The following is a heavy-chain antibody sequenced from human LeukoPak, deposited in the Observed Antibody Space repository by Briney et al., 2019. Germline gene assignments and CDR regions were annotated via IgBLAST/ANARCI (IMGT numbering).Heavy chain of an antibody. V-gene: IGHV4-38-2*02. D-gene: IGHD3-22*01. J-gene: IGHJ3*02. Sequence: PSETLSLTCTVSGYSISSGYYWGWIRQPPGKGLEWIGSIYYSGSTYYNPSLKSRVTISVDTSKNQFSLKLSSVTAADTAVYYCARETYYYDSSGYELFDIWGQGTMVTVSS. CDR2: IYYSGST. CDR3: ARETYYYDSSGYELFDI. CDR1: GYSISSGYY.